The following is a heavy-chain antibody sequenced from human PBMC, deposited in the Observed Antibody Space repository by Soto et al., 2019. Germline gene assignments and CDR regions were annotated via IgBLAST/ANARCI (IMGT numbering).Heavy chain of an antibody. D-gene: IGHD3-22*01. J-gene: IGHJ4*02. Sequence: SETLSLTCTVSGGSISSYYWSWIRQPPGKGLEWIGYIYYSGSTNYNPSLKSRVTISVDTSKNQFSLKLSSVTAADTAVYYCAREGLHYYDSSFDYWGQGTLVTVSS. CDR1: GGSISSYY. CDR3: AREGLHYYDSSFDY. V-gene: IGHV4-59*01. CDR2: IYYSGST.